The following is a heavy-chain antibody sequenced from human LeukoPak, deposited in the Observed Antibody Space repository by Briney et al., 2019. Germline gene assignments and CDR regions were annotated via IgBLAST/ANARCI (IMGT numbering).Heavy chain of an antibody. Sequence: GGSLRLSCAASGFTFSSFWMHWVRQAPGKGLVWVSGINGDGSSTSYADSVKGRFTISRDNAENTLYLQMNSLRGEDTAVYYCARGGSPYAFDIWGQGTAVTVSS. V-gene: IGHV3-74*01. J-gene: IGHJ3*02. D-gene: IGHD2-15*01. CDR3: ARGGSPYAFDI. CDR1: GFTFSSFW. CDR2: INGDGSST.